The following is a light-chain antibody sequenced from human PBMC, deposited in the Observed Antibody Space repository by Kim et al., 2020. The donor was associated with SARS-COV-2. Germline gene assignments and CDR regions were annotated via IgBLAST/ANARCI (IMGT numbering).Light chain of an antibody. CDR1: QSISSS. CDR3: QQSYITSLT. J-gene: IGKJ4*01. V-gene: IGKV1-39*01. CDR2: DAS. Sequence: ADVGDRVTISWRASQSISSSLKWYQQKAGKAPKLLIYDASSLQSGVPSRCSGGGSGTDFTLTISSLQPEDFASYYCQQSYITSLTFGGGTKVDIK.